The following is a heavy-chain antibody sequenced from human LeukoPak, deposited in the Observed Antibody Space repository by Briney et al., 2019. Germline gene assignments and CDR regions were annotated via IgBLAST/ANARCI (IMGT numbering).Heavy chain of an antibody. V-gene: IGHV3-23*01. CDR1: GFTSSSYA. CDR3: AKGGSAWEHLGDY. J-gene: IGHJ4*02. CDR2: ISGSGGST. D-gene: IGHD1-26*01. Sequence: GGSLRLSCAASGFTSSSYAMNWVRQAPGKGLEWVSVISGSGGSTYYADSVKGRFTISRDNSKNTLYLQMNSLRAEDTAVYYCAKGGSAWEHLGDYWGQGTLVTVSS.